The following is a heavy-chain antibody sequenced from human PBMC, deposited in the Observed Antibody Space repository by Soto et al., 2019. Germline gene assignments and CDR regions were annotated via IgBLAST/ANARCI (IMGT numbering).Heavy chain of an antibody. V-gene: IGHV3-30-3*01. J-gene: IGHJ4*02. D-gene: IGHD3-10*01. CDR3: ARVGFGELHRLDY. CDR2: ISYDGSNK. Sequence: QVQLVESGGGVVQPGRSLRLSCAASGFTFSSYAMHWVRQAPGNGLEWVAVISYDGSNKYYADSVKGRFTISRDNSKNTLYLQMNCLRAEDTAVYYCARVGFGELHRLDYWGQGTLVTVSS. CDR1: GFTFSSYA.